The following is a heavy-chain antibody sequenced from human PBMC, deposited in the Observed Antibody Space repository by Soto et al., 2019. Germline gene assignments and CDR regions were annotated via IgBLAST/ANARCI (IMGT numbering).Heavy chain of an antibody. CDR3: ARETGENWTYEAH. CDR1: GAYISDFS. V-gene: IGHV4-4*07. D-gene: IGHD1-7*01. Sequence: PSETLSLTCRASGAYISDFSWSWIRQPAGKGLEWIGRITINGNTQKNPSFKSRVTMSIDTSRNQFSLNLQSATAADTALYYCARETGENWTYEAHWGPGTLVTVSS. J-gene: IGHJ1*01. CDR2: ITINGNT.